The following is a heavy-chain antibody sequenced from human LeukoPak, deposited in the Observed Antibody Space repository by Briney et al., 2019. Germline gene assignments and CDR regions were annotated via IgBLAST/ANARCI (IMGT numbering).Heavy chain of an antibody. CDR1: GYTFTGYY. CDR2: INPNTGDI. Sequence: ASVKVFCKSSGYTFTGYYMHWVRQAPGQGPEWMGWINPNTGDINYAQKFQGRVTMTRDTSISAAYMELSRLRSDDTAVYYCARDPYSNYFDYWGQGTLVTVSS. V-gene: IGHV1-2*02. D-gene: IGHD5-18*01. CDR3: ARDPYSNYFDY. J-gene: IGHJ4*02.